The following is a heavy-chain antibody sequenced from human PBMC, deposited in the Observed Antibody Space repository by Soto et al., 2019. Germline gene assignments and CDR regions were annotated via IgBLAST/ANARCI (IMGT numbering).Heavy chain of an antibody. CDR3: ARRLYYDSSGFEGGGMDV. CDR2: IYYSGST. J-gene: IGHJ6*02. Sequence: DGLSVTCTVSGDSITSRSYYWGWIGKPAGKGLEWIGSIYYSGSTYYNPSLRSRVTISVDTSKNQFSLKLSSVTAADTGVYYCARRLYYDSSGFEGGGMDVWGQGTTVT. D-gene: IGHD3-22*01. CDR1: GDSITSRSYY. V-gene: IGHV4-39*01.